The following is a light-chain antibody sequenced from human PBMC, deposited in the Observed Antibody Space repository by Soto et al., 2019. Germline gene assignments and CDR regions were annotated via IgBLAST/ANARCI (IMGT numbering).Light chain of an antibody. CDR3: SSYAGGNNWV. V-gene: IGLV2-8*01. CDR2: DVN. CDR1: SSDVGAHNY. J-gene: IGLJ3*02. Sequence: QSVLTQPPSASGSPGQSRTISCTGTSSDVGAHNYVSWYQQNPGKAPKLMLYDVNKRPSVVPDRFSGSKSGNTASLTVSGLQAEDEADYYCSSYAGGNNWVFGGGTKLTVL.